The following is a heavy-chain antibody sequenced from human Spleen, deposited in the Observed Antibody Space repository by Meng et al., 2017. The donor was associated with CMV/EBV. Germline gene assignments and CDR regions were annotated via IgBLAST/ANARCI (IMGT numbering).Heavy chain of an antibody. D-gene: IGHD2-15*01. V-gene: IGHV4-34*01. J-gene: IGHJ5*02. CDR2: INHSGST. CDR1: GGSFSGYY. CDR3: ARLPLGRRGVLPFDP. Sequence: VYGGSFSGYYWSWIRQPPGKGLEWIGEINHSGSTNYNPSLKSRVTISVDTSKNQFSLKLSSVTAADTAVYYCARLPLGRRGVLPFDPWGQGTLVTVSS.